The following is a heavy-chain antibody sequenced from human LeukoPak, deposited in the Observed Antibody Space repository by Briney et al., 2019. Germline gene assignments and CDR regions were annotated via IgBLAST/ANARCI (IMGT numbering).Heavy chain of an antibody. V-gene: IGHV3-23*01. CDR3: VKYRVDGSGSQFDY. CDR1: GFSFNNYA. D-gene: IGHD3-10*01. J-gene: IGHJ4*02. Sequence: GGSLRLSCVDSGFSFNNYAMTWVRQAPGKGLEWVSVISGSGAITYYADSVKGRFTISRDNSKNTLYLQMNRLRAEDTAMYYCVKYRVDGSGSQFDYWGQGTLVTVSS. CDR2: ISGSGAIT.